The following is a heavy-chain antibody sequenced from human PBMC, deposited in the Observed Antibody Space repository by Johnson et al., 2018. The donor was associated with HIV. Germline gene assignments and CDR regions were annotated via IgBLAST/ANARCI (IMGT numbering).Heavy chain of an antibody. CDR1: GFTFSNAW. CDR3: ARDGTTGPSGDAFDI. V-gene: IGHV3-NL1*01. Sequence: QVQLVESGGGVVQPGKSLRLSCAASGFTFSNAWMSWVRQAPGKGLEWVSGISWNSGSIGYAASVMGRFTISRDNSKNTVSLQLNSLIIEDTAMYYCARDGTTGPSGDAFDIWGQGTMVTVSS. CDR2: ISWNSGSI. D-gene: IGHD4-17*01. J-gene: IGHJ3*02.